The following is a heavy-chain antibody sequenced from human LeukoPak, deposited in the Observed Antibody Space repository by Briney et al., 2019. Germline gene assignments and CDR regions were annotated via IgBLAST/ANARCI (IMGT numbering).Heavy chain of an antibody. J-gene: IGHJ5*02. CDR3: ARGHGGSYVGRGWFDP. CDR1: GGSISSGDYY. CDR2: IYYSGSN. Sequence: PSETLSLTCTVSGGSISSGDYYWSWIRQPPGKGLEWIGYIYYSGSNYHNPSLKSRVTISVDTSNNQFSMKLSSVTAADTAVYYCARGHGGSYVGRGWFDPWGQGTLVTVSS. V-gene: IGHV4-30-4*08. D-gene: IGHD1-26*01.